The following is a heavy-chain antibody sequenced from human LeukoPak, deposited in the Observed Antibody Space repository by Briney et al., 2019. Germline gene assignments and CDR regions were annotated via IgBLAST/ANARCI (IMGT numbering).Heavy chain of an antibody. Sequence: GGSLRLSCAASGFTFSSYAMSWVRQAPGKGLEWVSAISGSGGSTYYADSVKGRFTISRDNSKNTLYLQMNSLRAEDTAIYYCAKVGIRISLIVVVFTTADDWYFDLWGRGTLVTVSS. D-gene: IGHD3-22*01. CDR1: GFTFSSYA. CDR3: AKVGIRISLIVVVFTTADDWYFDL. V-gene: IGHV3-23*01. J-gene: IGHJ2*01. CDR2: ISGSGGST.